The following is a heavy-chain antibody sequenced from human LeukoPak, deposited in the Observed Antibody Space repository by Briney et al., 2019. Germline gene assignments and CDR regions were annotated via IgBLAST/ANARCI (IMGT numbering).Heavy chain of an antibody. J-gene: IGHJ1*01. D-gene: IGHD2-15*01. CDR1: GYTFTSYA. CDR2: INTNTGNP. CDR3: ARAYCSGGSCYPEYFQH. V-gene: IGHV7-4-1*02. Sequence: GASVKVSCKASGYTFTSYAMNWVRQAPGQGLEWMGWINTNTGNPTYAQGFTGRFVFSLDTSVSTAYQQISSLKAEDTAVYYCARAYCSGGSCYPEYFQHWGQGTLVTVSS.